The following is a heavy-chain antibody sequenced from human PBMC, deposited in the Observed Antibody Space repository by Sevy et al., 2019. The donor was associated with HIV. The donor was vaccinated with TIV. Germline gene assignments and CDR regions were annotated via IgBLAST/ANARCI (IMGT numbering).Heavy chain of an antibody. J-gene: IGHJ4*02. V-gene: IGHV3-23*01. CDR3: AGRRVGDFWSGSVRGPWAGGPLFDY. Sequence: GSLRLSCAASGFTLSSYVMSWVRHSPGKGLEWVSTISHTSESSNYADSVKGQFTISRDNSKNTLYLQMNSLRVEDTAVYYCAGRRVGDFWSGSVRGPWAGGPLFDYWGQGTLVTVSS. CDR2: ISHTSESS. CDR1: GFTLSSYV. D-gene: IGHD3-3*01.